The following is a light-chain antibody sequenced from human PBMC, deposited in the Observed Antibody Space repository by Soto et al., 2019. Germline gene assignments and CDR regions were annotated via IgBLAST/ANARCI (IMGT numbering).Light chain of an antibody. V-gene: IGKV4-1*01. CDR2: WAS. J-gene: IGKJ1*01. CDR3: QQYYSTPWT. Sequence: DIVMTQSPDSLAVSLGERATINCKSSQSVLYRSNNKNYLAWYQHKPGQPPKLLIYWASTRESGVPDRFSGSGSGTDFTLTISSLQAEDVAVYYCQQYYSTPWTLGQGTKVEIK. CDR1: QSVLYRSNNKNY.